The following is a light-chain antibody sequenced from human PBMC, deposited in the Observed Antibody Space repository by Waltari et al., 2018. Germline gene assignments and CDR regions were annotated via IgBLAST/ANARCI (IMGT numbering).Light chain of an antibody. CDR2: GAS. Sequence: DIQMTQSPSSLSAFVGDRVTITCRASQGISNYLDWYQQKPEKAPNLLIYGASTLHSGVPSRFSGSGSWPDFTSTISSLQPEDVATYYCQKYNSAPLTFGQGTKVEIK. V-gene: IGKV1-27*01. CDR1: QGISNY. CDR3: QKYNSAPLT. J-gene: IGKJ1*01.